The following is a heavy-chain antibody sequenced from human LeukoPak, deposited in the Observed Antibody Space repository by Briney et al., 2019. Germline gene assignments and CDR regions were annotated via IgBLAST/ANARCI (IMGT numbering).Heavy chain of an antibody. V-gene: IGHV3-7*05. CDR3: ARCYPGAGGWVLDY. CDR1: GFSISNHQ. D-gene: IGHD3-10*01. Sequence: GGSLRLSCVGSGFSISNHQMNWVRQAPGKGLEWVAKIKQDGGEKHYMDSVKGRFTISRDNARNSLFLQMSRLRVEDAAVYFGARCYPGAGGWVLDYWGQGTLVTVSS. CDR2: IKQDGGEK. J-gene: IGHJ4*02.